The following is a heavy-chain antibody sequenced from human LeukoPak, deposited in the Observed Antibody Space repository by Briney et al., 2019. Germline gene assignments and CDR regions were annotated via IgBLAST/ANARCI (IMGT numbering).Heavy chain of an antibody. CDR1: GYTFTGYY. D-gene: IGHD4-17*01. CDR2: INPNSGGT. V-gene: IGHV1-2*02. CDR3: ARDPKDRYGGYESDFDY. J-gene: IGHJ4*02. Sequence: ASVKVSCKASGYTFTGYYMHWVRQAPGQGLEWMGWINPNSGGTNYAQKFQGRVTMTRDTSISTAYMELSRLRSDDTAVCYCARDPKDRYGGYESDFDYWGQGTLVTVSS.